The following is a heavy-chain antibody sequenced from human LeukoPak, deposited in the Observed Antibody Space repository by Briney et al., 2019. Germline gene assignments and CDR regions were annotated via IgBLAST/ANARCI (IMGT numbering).Heavy chain of an antibody. CDR1: AFTFSIYE. CDR3: ARGGGAASSNWFDP. J-gene: IGHJ5*02. D-gene: IGHD1-26*01. CDR2: ISSSGDSI. V-gene: IGHV3-48*03. Sequence: PGGSLRLSCAASAFTFSIYEMNWVRQTPGKGLEWLSYISSSGDSINYRDSVKGRFTISRDNARNLLFLQMNSLRVEDTAVYYCARGGGAASSNWFDPWGQGTLVTVSS.